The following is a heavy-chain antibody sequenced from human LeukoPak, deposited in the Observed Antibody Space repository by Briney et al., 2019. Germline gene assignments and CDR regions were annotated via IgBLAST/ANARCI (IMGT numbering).Heavy chain of an antibody. D-gene: IGHD2-2*02. CDR1: GYSFSNYW. CDR3: ASRYCGTSTCYKEAFDI. Sequence: GESLKISCEVSGYSFSNYWIAWVRQMPGKGLEWMGITYPGDSDTRYSPSFQGQVTFSADKSISTAYLQWSSLKPSDTAMYYCASRYCGTSTCYKEAFDIWGQGTMVTVSS. CDR2: TYPGDSDT. J-gene: IGHJ3*02. V-gene: IGHV5-51*01.